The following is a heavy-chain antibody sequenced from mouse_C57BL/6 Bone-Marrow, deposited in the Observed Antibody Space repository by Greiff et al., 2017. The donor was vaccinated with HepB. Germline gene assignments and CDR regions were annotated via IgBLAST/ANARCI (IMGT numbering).Heavy chain of an antibody. V-gene: IGHV1-55*01. CDR2: IYPGSGST. J-gene: IGHJ4*01. CDR3: AHLLWPFYYAMDY. Sequence: QVQLQQSGAELVKPGASVKLSCTASGYTFTSYWITWVKQRPGQGLEWIGDIYPGSGSTNYNEKFKSKATLTVDTSSSTAYMQLSSLTSEDSAVYYCAHLLWPFYYAMDYWGQGTSVTVSS. CDR1: GYTFTSYW. D-gene: IGHD2-1*01.